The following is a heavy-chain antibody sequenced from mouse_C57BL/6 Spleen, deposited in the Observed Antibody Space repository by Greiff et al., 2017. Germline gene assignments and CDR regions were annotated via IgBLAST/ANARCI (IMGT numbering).Heavy chain of an antibody. Sequence: QVQLKESGAELVKPGASVKISCKASGYAFSSYWMNWVKQRPGKGLEWIGQIYPGDGDTNYNGKFKGKATLTADKSSSTAYMQLSSLTSEDSAVYFCARRAVCAMDDWGQGTTVTVSS. CDR2: IYPGDGDT. V-gene: IGHV1-80*01. J-gene: IGHJ4*01. CDR1: GYAFSSYW. CDR3: ARRAVCAMDD. D-gene: IGHD3-3*01.